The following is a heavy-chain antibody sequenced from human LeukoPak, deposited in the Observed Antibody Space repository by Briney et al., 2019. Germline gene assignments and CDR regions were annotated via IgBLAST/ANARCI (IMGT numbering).Heavy chain of an antibody. D-gene: IGHD3-22*01. CDR3: ASDSRGYPNWFDP. CDR2: INHSGST. J-gene: IGHJ5*02. V-gene: IGHV4-34*01. Sequence: SETLSLTCAVYGGSFSGYYWSWIRQPPGKGLEWIGEINHSGSTNYNPSLKSRVTISVDTSKNQFSLKLSSVTAADTAVYYCASDSRGYPNWFDPWGQGTLVTVSS. CDR1: GGSFSGYY.